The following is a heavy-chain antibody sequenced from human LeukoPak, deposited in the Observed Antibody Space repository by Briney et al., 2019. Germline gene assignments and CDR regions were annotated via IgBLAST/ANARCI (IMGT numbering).Heavy chain of an antibody. V-gene: IGHV3-23*01. J-gene: IGHJ4*02. D-gene: IGHD3-22*01. Sequence: PGVSLRLSCAASGFTFSSYAMSWVRQAPGKGLEWVSVISGSGGSTYYADSVKGRFTISRDNSKNTLYLQMNSLRAEDTAIYYCAKGHSSGYYFFDYWGQGTLVTVSS. CDR2: ISGSGGST. CDR3: AKGHSSGYYFFDY. CDR1: GFTFSSYA.